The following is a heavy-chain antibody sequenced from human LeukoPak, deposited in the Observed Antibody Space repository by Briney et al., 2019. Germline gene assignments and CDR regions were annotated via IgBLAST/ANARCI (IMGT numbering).Heavy chain of an antibody. CDR1: GDSVSSNSAA. CDR3: AREITVVVVAATWYWFDP. D-gene: IGHD2-15*01. Sequence: SQTLSLTCAISGDSVSSNSAAWNWIRQSPSRGLEWLGRTYYRSKWYNDYAVSVKSRITINPDTSKNQFSLQLNSVTPEDTAVYYCAREITVVVVAATWYWFDPWGQGTLVTVSS. CDR2: TYYRSKWYN. J-gene: IGHJ5*02. V-gene: IGHV6-1*01.